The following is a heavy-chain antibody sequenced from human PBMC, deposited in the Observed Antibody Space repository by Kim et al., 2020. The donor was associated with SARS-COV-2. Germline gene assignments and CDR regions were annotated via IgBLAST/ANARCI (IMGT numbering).Heavy chain of an antibody. J-gene: IGHJ6*02. Sequence: SETLSLTCTVSGGSISSYYWSWVRQRPGTGLEWVGYSYYSGSTNYNPSLKIRVPISVAASTNKISLTLSSVTAAATAVAYCSSGATPHYFGISVWCLGPT. CDR3: SSGATPHYFGISV. D-gene: IGHD5-12*01. CDR1: GGSISSYY. V-gene: IGHV4-59*01. CDR2: SYYSGST.